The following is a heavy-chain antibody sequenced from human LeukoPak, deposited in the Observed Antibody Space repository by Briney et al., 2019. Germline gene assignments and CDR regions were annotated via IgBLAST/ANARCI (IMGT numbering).Heavy chain of an antibody. V-gene: IGHV4-30-2*01. Sequence: SQTLSLTCTVSGSSISSGGYYWSWIRQPPGKGLEWIGYIYHSGSTYYNPSLKSRVTISVDRSKNQFSLKLSSVTAADTAVYYCAIGYSYGYSFDYWGQGTLVTVSS. CDR1: GSSISSGGYY. CDR2: IYHSGST. D-gene: IGHD5-18*01. J-gene: IGHJ4*02. CDR3: AIGYSYGYSFDY.